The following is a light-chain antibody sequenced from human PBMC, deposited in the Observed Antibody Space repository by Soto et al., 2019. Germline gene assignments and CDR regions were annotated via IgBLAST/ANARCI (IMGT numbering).Light chain of an antibody. CDR2: GAS. Sequence: EIVLTQSPGTLSLSPGERVTLSCRASQSVSSSYLAWYQQKPGQAPRLLLFGASSRAIGIPDRFSGSGSGTDFTLTISRLEPEDFTVYYCQQYGSSPLTFGGGTKVEIK. J-gene: IGKJ4*01. CDR3: QQYGSSPLT. V-gene: IGKV3-20*01. CDR1: QSVSSSY.